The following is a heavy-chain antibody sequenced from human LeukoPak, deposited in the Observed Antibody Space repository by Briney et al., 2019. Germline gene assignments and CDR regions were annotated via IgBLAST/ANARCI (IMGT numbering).Heavy chain of an antibody. CDR3: AKGSKAVLFTRDHYMDV. J-gene: IGHJ6*03. V-gene: IGHV3-30*02. CDR1: GFTFSSYD. CDR2: IRYDGSSK. D-gene: IGHD6-19*01. Sequence: GGSLRLSCAASGFTFSSYDIHWVRQAPGKGLEWVAFIRYDGSSKYYADSVRGRFTISRDNSKNTLYLHMNSLRAEDTAVYFCAKGSKAVLFTRDHYMDVWGKGTTVTISS.